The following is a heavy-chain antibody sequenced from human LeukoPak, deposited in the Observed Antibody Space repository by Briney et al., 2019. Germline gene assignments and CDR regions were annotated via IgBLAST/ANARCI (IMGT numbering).Heavy chain of an antibody. J-gene: IGHJ4*02. D-gene: IGHD6-13*01. CDR3: AKDLDSSSWLHYFDY. V-gene: IGHV3-30*18. CDR2: ISYDGSNK. Sequence: LPGGSLRLSCAASGFTFSSYGMHWVRQAPGKGLEWVAVISYDGSNKYYADSVKGRFTISRDNSKNTLYLQMNSLRAEDTAVYYCAKDLDSSSWLHYFDYWGQGTLVAVSS. CDR1: GFTFSSYG.